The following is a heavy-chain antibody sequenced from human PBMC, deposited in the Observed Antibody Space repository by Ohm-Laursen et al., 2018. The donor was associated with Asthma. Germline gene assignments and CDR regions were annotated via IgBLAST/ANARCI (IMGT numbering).Heavy chain of an antibody. J-gene: IGHJ4*02. V-gene: IGHV1-69*17. CDR2: IIPIFGIA. CDR3: ARGLDYGSGNYYFDY. CDR1: GGTFSSYA. Sequence: SSVKVSCKASGGTFSSYAISWARQAPGQGLEWMGGIIPIFGIANYAQKFQGRVTITADKSTSTAYMELSSLRSEDTAVYYCARGLDYGSGNYYFDYWGQGTLVTVSS. D-gene: IGHD3-10*01.